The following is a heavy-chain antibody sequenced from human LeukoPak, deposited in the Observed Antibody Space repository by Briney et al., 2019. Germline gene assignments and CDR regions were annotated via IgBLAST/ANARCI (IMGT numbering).Heavy chain of an antibody. CDR2: VNLQGGT. D-gene: IGHD3-16*02. V-gene: IGHV4-4*02. J-gene: IGHJ4*02. CDR3: AREGGSYRPLDY. CDR1: GGSITQTSY. Sequence: SGTLSLTCDVSGGSITQTSYWTWVRQPPGRGLEWIGEVNLQGGTNYNPSLLRRVAISVDTSANHVSLQMTSVTAADTAVYYCAREGGSYRPLDYSGQGTLVTVSS.